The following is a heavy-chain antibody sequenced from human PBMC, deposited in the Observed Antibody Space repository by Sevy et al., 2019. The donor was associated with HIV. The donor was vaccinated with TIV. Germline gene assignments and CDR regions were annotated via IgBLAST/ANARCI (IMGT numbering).Heavy chain of an antibody. J-gene: IGHJ4*02. CDR2: IIGSGDNT. D-gene: IGHD6-19*01. V-gene: IGHV3-23*01. CDR1: GFTFRSYA. Sequence: GGSLRLSCEASGFTFRSYAMSWVRQAPGKGLEWVSGIIGSGDNTYYADSVKGRFTVSRDNSKNMLYVQMNSLRAEDTAVYYCAKGVSWLVLGGYFDYWGQGTPVTVSS. CDR3: AKGVSWLVLGGYFDY.